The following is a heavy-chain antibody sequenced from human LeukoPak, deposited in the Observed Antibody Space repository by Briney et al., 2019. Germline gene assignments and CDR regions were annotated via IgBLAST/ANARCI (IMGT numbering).Heavy chain of an antibody. CDR3: SIRRNWYFDL. CDR2: IYSSGST. D-gene: IGHD2-21*01. CDR1: GGSLNSYY. V-gene: IGHV4-59*01. Sequence: PSETLSLTSTVSGGSLNSYYWSWIRQSPGKGLEWIGCIYSSGSTNYNPSLMRRLTISVDTAKNQISLKLSSVTAADTAVYYCSIRRNWYFDLWGRGTLVTVSS. J-gene: IGHJ2*01.